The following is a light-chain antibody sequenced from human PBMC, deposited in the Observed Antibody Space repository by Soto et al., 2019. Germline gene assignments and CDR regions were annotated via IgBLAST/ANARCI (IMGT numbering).Light chain of an antibody. CDR3: KSFDTRLNSVV. J-gene: IGLJ2*01. CDR1: SSNIGAGYD. Sequence: QSMVTQPPSASGALGQRVTISCTGSSSNIGAGYDVHWYQQFPGRAPRLLIFGNNNRPSGVPDRFSGSKSGTSASLDISGLQADDEAEYYCKSFDTRLNSVVFGGGTKLTVL. V-gene: IGLV1-40*01. CDR2: GNN.